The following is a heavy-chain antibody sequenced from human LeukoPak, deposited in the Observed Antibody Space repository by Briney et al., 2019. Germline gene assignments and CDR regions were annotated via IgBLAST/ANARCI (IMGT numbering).Heavy chain of an antibody. CDR3: VKDYYYDPVDAFDV. V-gene: IGHV3-23*01. Sequence: GGSLRLSCEASGFTFSNYDMIWVRQAPGKGLEWVSCISASYGSTYYADSVKGRFTISRDNSKNTLYLQMNSLRAEDTAVYYCVKDYYYDPVDAFDVWGQGTMVSVSS. CDR2: ISASYGST. D-gene: IGHD3-22*01. J-gene: IGHJ3*01. CDR1: GFTFSNYD.